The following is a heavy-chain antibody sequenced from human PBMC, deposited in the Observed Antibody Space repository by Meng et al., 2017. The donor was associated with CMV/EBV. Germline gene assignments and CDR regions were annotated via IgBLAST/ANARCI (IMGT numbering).Heavy chain of an antibody. Sequence: GESLKISCAASGFTFSSYWMSWVRQAPGKGLEWVATIKQDGSEKYYVDSVKGRFTISRDNAKNSLYLQMNSLRAEDTAVYYCARGDVPAPPFPYYYGMDVWGQGTTVTVSS. J-gene: IGHJ6*02. D-gene: IGHD2-2*01. CDR3: ARGDVPAPPFPYYYGMDV. CDR1: GFTFSSYW. CDR2: IKQDGSEK. V-gene: IGHV3-7*01.